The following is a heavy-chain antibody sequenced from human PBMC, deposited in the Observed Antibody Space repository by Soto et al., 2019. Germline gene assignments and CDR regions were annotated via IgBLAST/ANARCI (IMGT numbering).Heavy chain of an antibody. CDR2: INAANGNT. CDR1: GDTFTTYA. Sequence: QVQLVQSGAEVKRPGASVKVSCKASGDTFTTYAMHWVRQAPGQRLEWMGWINAANGNTKYSQKFQDRVTITRDTSATTTYMELNSLGSEDTSVYYWARDKGSGPPRAAAFDIWGQGAMITVSS. D-gene: IGHD6-25*01. J-gene: IGHJ3*02. V-gene: IGHV1-3*01. CDR3: ARDKGSGPPRAAAFDI.